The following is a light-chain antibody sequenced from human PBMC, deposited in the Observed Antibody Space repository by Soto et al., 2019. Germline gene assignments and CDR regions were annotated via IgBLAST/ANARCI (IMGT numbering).Light chain of an antibody. V-gene: IGKV1-5*03. Sequence: DIQMTQSPSTLSASVGDRVTITCRASQSISNWLAWYQQKPGKAPNLLIYKASSLESGVPSRFSGSGSGTEFTLTISCLQPDDFATYYCQQYSSHGTFGQGTKLEIK. J-gene: IGKJ2*01. CDR3: QQYSSHGT. CDR1: QSISNW. CDR2: KAS.